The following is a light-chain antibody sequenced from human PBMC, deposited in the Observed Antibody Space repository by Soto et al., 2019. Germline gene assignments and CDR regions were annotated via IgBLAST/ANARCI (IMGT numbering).Light chain of an antibody. CDR1: QSLLHSNGYNY. CDR3: MQALQTPYT. V-gene: IGKV2-28*01. CDR2: LGS. Sequence: DIVMTQSPLSLPVTPGEPASISCRSSQSLLHSNGYNYLDWYLQKPGQSPQLLIYLGSNRATGVPDRFSGSGSGTDFTLNLSRVEADDVGVYYCMQALQTPYTFGQGTKLEIK. J-gene: IGKJ2*01.